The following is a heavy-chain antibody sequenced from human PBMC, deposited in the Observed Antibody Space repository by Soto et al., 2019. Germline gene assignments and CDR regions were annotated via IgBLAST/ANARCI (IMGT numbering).Heavy chain of an antibody. D-gene: IGHD2-2*01. CDR3: AKDGPDIVVVPSYYFDY. Sequence: GGSLRLSCAASGFTFSSYGMHWVRQAPGKGLEWVAVISYDGSNKYYADSVKGRFTISRDNSKNTLYLQMNSLRAEDTAVYYCAKDGPDIVVVPSYYFDYWGQGTLVTVSS. J-gene: IGHJ4*02. CDR1: GFTFSSYG. CDR2: ISYDGSNK. V-gene: IGHV3-30*18.